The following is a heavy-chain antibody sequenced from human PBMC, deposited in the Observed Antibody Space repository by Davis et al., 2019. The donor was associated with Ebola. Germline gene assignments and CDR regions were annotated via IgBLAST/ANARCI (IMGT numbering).Heavy chain of an antibody. D-gene: IGHD5-12*01. V-gene: IGHV3-48*04. CDR3: ARGRWLRSFYFDY. Sequence: GESLKISCAASGFTFSSYSMNWVRQAPGKGLEWVSYISSSGSTIYYADSVKGRFTISRDNAKNSLYLQMNSLRAEDTAVYYCARGRWLRSFYFDYWGQGTLVTVSS. J-gene: IGHJ4*02. CDR1: GFTFSSYS. CDR2: ISSSGSTI.